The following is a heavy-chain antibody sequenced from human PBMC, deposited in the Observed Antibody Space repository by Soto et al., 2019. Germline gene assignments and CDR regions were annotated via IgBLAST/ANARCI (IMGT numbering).Heavy chain of an antibody. Sequence: GGSLRLSCAASGFTFSSYAMTWVRQAPGKGLEWVSTVSGSGGSTFYADSVKGRFTISRDNSKNTLYLQMNSLRVEDTAVYYCAKDTSTSGWYRQDVWGQGTTVTVSS. J-gene: IGHJ6*02. D-gene: IGHD6-19*01. CDR2: VSGSGGST. CDR3: AKDTSTSGWYRQDV. V-gene: IGHV3-23*01. CDR1: GFTFSSYA.